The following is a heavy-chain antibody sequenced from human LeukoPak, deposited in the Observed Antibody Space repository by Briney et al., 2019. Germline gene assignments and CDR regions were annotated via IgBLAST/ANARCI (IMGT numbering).Heavy chain of an antibody. D-gene: IGHD2-15*01. CDR2: IWHNGRNK. Sequence: PGGSLRLSCAASGFTFSNYGMHWVRQAPGKGLEWVAVIWHNGRNKYYADSVKGRFTTSRDNSKNTLYLQMNSLRVEDTAVYYCARDRGSNDPIDYWGQGTLVTVSS. CDR1: GFTFSNYG. J-gene: IGHJ4*02. CDR3: ARDRGSNDPIDY. V-gene: IGHV3-33*01.